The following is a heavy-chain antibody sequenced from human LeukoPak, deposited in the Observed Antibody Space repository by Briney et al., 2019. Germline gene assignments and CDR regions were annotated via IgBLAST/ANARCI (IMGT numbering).Heavy chain of an antibody. CDR2: IKEDGSHK. CDR3: VRDESAVPTFRFDY. CDR1: GFSFSNYW. J-gene: IGHJ4*02. D-gene: IGHD1-1*01. V-gene: IGHV3-7*01. Sequence: GGSLRLSCAVSGFSFSNYWMSWVRQASGKGLEWVGNIKEDGSHKNYVGSVKGRFTISRDNAKNSLYLEMNSLRAEDTAVYYCVRDESAVPTFRFDYWGQGTLVTVSS.